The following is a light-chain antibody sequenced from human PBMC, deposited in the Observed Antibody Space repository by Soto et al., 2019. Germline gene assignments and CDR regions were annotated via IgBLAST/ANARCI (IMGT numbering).Light chain of an antibody. CDR3: YSYTTSGTYV. J-gene: IGLJ1*01. CDR2: DVN. Sequence: QSALTQPASVSGSPEQSITISCTGTISDVGGYNYVSWYQHHPGRVPKLMIFDVNNRPPGISSRFSGSKSGNTASLTISGLQAEDEADYYCYSYTTSGTYVFGTGTKLTVL. CDR1: ISDVGGYNY. V-gene: IGLV2-14*03.